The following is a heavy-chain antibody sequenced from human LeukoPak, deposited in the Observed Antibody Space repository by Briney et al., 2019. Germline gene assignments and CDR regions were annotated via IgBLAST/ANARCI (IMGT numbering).Heavy chain of an antibody. CDR1: GFTVSSNS. J-gene: IGHJ4*02. D-gene: IGHD6-19*01. CDR3: AKAVSHSYFDF. CDR2: INPSGGST. Sequence: GGSLRLSCAASGFTVSSNSMSWVRQAPGRGLEWVSAINPSGGSTYYADSVKGRFTISRDNSENTLYLQMNSLRAEDTALYFCAKAVSHSYFDFWGQGTLVTVSA. V-gene: IGHV3-23*01.